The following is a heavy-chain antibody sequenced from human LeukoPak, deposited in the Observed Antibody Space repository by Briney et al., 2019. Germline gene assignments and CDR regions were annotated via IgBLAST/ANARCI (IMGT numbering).Heavy chain of an antibody. J-gene: IGHJ3*02. CDR1: GFIVSNNY. V-gene: IGHV3-53*01. CDR3: ARGHPDDAFDI. Sequence: GGSLRLSCVASGFIVSNNYMSWVRQAPGKGLEWVSVLYNAGSTYYAESVKGRFTISRDNSKNTLYLQMYSLRAEDTAVYYCARGHPDDAFDIWGQGTMVTVSS. CDR2: LYNAGST.